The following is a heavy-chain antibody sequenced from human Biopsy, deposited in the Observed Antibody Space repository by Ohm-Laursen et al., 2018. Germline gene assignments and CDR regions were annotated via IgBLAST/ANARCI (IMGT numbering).Heavy chain of an antibody. CDR1: GDSFTSYA. Sequence: SMKVSCKVSGDSFTSYAIGWVRQAPGQGLEWMGGIIPIPNVATYAQKFQGRITITADESTSTAYMELSSLTSDDTAVYFCARGEGSSWFDPWGHGTLVTVSS. CDR3: ARGEGSSWFDP. CDR2: IIPIPNVA. D-gene: IGHD1-26*01. J-gene: IGHJ5*02. V-gene: IGHV1-69*10.